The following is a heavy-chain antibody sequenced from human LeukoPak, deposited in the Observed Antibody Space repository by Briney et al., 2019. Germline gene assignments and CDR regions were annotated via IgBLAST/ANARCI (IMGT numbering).Heavy chain of an antibody. CDR1: GFTFSSYG. Sequence: GGSLRLSCAASGFTFSSYGMHWVRQAPGKGLEWVAVIWYDGSNKYYADSVKGRFTISRDNSKNTLYLQMNSLRAEDTAAYYCAREQYGDYSEDYWGQGTLVTVSS. D-gene: IGHD4-17*01. CDR3: AREQYGDYSEDY. V-gene: IGHV3-33*01. CDR2: IWYDGSNK. J-gene: IGHJ4*02.